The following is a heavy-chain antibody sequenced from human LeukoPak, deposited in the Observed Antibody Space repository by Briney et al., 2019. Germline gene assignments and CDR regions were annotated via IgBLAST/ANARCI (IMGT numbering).Heavy chain of an antibody. CDR3: AKRGVVVRVILVGFHKEAYYFES. V-gene: IGHV3-23*01. CDR1: GITVSNYG. J-gene: IGHJ4*02. Sequence: PGGSLRLSCAVSGITVSNYGMSWVRQAPGKGLEWVAGIGDSGGRTRYADSVKGRFTISRDNPKNTLYLQMNSLRAEDTAVYFCAKRGVVVRVILVGFHKEAYYFESWGQGALATVSS. CDR2: IGDSGGRT. D-gene: IGHD3-10*01.